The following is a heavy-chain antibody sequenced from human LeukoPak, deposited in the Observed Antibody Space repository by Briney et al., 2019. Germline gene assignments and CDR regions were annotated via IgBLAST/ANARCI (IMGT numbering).Heavy chain of an antibody. J-gene: IGHJ3*02. CDR3: ARGRGYYHSSGYYPGAFDI. CDR2: IKEDGSEK. CDR1: GFTFSSYW. Sequence: GGSLRLSCAASGFTFSSYWMSWVRQTPGKGLEWVANIKEDGSEKYYVDSVKGRFTISRDNAKNSLSLQMNSLRAEDTAVYYCARGRGYYHSSGYYPGAFDIWGQGTMVTVSS. D-gene: IGHD3-22*01. V-gene: IGHV3-7*01.